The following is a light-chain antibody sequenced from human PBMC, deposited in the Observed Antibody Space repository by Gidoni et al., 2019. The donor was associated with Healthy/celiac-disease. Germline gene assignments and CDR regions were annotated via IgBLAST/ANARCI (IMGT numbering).Light chain of an antibody. V-gene: IGKV1-8*01. CDR1: QGISSY. CDR2: AAS. J-gene: IGKJ1*01. Sequence: AIRLTQYPSSLSASTGDRVTITCRASQGISSYLAWYQQKPGKAPKLLIYAASTLQSGVPSRFSGSGSGTDFTLTISCLESEDFATYYCQQYYSYPPLTFGQXTKVEIK. CDR3: QQYYSYPPLT.